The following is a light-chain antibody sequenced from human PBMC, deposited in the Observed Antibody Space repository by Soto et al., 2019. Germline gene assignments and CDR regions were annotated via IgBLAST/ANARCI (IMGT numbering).Light chain of an antibody. V-gene: IGKV3-11*01. J-gene: IGKJ3*01. CDR3: QQRSNWPPRIT. CDR1: QSVSNY. Sequence: DIVVTQSPATLSLSPGERVTLSCRASQSVSNYLAWYQQKPGQAPRLLIYDASNRATGIPARFSGSGSGTDFTLTISSLEPEDFAVYYCQQRSNWPPRITFGPGTKVDIK. CDR2: DAS.